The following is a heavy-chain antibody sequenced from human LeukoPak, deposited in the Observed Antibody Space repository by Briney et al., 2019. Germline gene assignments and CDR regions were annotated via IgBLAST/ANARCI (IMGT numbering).Heavy chain of an antibody. V-gene: IGHV1-2*02. J-gene: IGHJ6*02. CDR2: INPNSGGT. CDR1: GYTFTGYY. CDR3: ASQSSGPGPAYYYYYGMDV. Sequence: ASVKVSCKASGYTFTGYYMHWVRQAPGQGREWMGWINPNSGGTNYAQKFQGRVTMTRDTSISTAYMELSRLRSDDTAVYYCASQSSGPGPAYYYYYGMDVWGQGTTVTVSS. D-gene: IGHD6-19*01.